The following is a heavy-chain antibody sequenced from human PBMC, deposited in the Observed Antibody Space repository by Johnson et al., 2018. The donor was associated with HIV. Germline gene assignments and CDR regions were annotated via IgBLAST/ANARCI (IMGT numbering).Heavy chain of an antibody. CDR2: ISSSGSTI. Sequence: QVQLVESGGGLVKPGGSLRLSCAASGFTFSDYYMSWIRQAPGKGLEWVSYISSSGSTIYYADSVKGRFTISRDNSKNTLYLQMNSLRAEDTAVYYCARDRDRLNWNYGALDIWGQGTMVTVSS. CDR1: GFTFSDYY. CDR3: ARDRDRLNWNYGALDI. J-gene: IGHJ3*02. D-gene: IGHD1-7*01. V-gene: IGHV3-11*01.